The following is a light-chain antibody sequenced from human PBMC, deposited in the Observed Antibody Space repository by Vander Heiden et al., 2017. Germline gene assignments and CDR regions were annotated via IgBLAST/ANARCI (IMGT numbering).Light chain of an antibody. CDR2: EVS. CDR3: SLYTKISTHV. Sequence: QSALTQPASVSGSPGQSITISCTGTSSDVGGYNYVSWYQQHPGKAPKLMIYEVSNRPSGVSNRFSGSKSGNTASLTISGLQAEDEADYYCSLYTKISTHVFGTGTKVTVL. J-gene: IGLJ1*01. V-gene: IGLV2-14*01. CDR1: SSDVGGYNY.